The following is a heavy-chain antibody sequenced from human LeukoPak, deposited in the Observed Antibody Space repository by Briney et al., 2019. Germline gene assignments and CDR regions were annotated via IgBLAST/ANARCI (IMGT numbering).Heavy chain of an antibody. CDR2: TYCRSKWYN. CDR3: ASEGNRSCWYRYNWFDP. V-gene: IGHV6-1*01. J-gene: IGHJ5*02. Sequence: SQTLSHTCAISGDSVSSNSAAWNWIRQSPSRGLEWLGRTYCRSKWYNDYARSVKGRITINPDTSKNQFSLQLNSVTPEDTAVYYCASEGNRSCWYRYNWFDPWGQGTLVTVSS. CDR1: GDSVSSNSAA. D-gene: IGHD6-13*01.